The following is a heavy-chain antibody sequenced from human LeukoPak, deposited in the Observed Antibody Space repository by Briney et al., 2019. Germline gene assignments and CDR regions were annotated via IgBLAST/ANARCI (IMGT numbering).Heavy chain of an antibody. Sequence: ASVKVSCKASGYAFTYYYMHWVRQAPGQGLEWMGWINPNSGGTNYAQKFQGRVTMTRDTSTSTVYMELSSLRSDDTAVYYCAGDSRYWRYSYGGQGYYFDYWGQGTLVTVSS. CDR2: INPNSGGT. D-gene: IGHD5-18*01. CDR3: AGDSRYWRYSYGGQGYYFDY. J-gene: IGHJ4*02. CDR1: GYAFTYYY. V-gene: IGHV1-2*02.